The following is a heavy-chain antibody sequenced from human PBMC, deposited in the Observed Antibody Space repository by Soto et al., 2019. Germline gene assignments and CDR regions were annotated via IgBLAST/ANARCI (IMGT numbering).Heavy chain of an antibody. J-gene: IGHJ4*02. Sequence: EVQLLESGGGLAQPGGSLRLSGAVSGITFTNYAMGWVRQAPGKGLEWVSGISGNVVSTTHYAASVKGRFTISRDNSKTILFLQRHSLRAEDTAVYYCAKHRGFVAGPFDSWGQGTLVIGSS. CDR2: ISGNVVSTT. V-gene: IGHV3-23*01. D-gene: IGHD6-19*01. CDR1: GITFTNYA. CDR3: AKHRGFVAGPFDS.